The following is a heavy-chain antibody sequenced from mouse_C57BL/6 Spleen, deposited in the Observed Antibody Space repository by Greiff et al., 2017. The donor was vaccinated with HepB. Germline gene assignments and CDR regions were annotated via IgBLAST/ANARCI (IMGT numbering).Heavy chain of an antibody. V-gene: IGHV1-7*01. J-gene: IGHJ1*03. D-gene: IGHD1-1*02. Sequence: VQLQQSGAELVKPGASVKLSCKASGYTFTSYWMHWVKQRPGQGLEWIGYINPSSGDTKYNQKFKAKATLTADKSSSTAYMQLSSLTYEDSAVYYCAGWYRVGGDFDVWGTGTTVTVSS. CDR2: INPSSGDT. CDR3: AGWYRVGGDFDV. CDR1: GYTFTSYW.